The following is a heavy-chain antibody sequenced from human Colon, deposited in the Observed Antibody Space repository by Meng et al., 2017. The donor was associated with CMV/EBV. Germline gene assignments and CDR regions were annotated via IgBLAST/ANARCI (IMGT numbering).Heavy chain of an antibody. CDR1: GFSFSTFG. CDR2: INGGIGLTT. D-gene: IGHD6-6*01. CDR3: VRGSDFDN. V-gene: IGHV3-23*03. Sequence: GGSLRLSCAASGFSFSTFGMTWVRQAPGKGLEWVALINGGIGLTTYYGDSVKGRFTVSRDNSKNPLYLQMSSLRDDDTAMYYCVRGSDFDNWGQGTLVTVSS. J-gene: IGHJ4*02.